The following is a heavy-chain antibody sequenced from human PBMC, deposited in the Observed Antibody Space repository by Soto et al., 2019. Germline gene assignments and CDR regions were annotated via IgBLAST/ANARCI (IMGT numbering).Heavy chain of an antibody. V-gene: IGHV1-69*13. CDR3: ARGQGTMVRGVIAKFYGMDV. Sequence: ASVKVSCKASGGTFSSYAISWVRQAPGQGLEWMGGIIPIFGTANYAQKFQGRVTITADESTSTAYMELSSLRSEDTAVYYCARGQGTMVRGVIAKFYGMDVWGQGTTVTVSS. J-gene: IGHJ6*02. D-gene: IGHD3-10*01. CDR1: GGTFSSYA. CDR2: IIPIFGTA.